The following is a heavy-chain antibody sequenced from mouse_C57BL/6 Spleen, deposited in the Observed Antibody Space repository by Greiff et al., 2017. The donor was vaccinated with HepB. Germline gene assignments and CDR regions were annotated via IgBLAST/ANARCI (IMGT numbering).Heavy chain of an antibody. Sequence: EVKLQESGPGMVKPSQSLSLTCTVTGYSITSGYDWHWIRHFPGNKLEWMGYISYSGSTNYNPSLKSRISITHDTSKNHFFLKLNSVTTEDTATYYCARGGYDYYAMDYWGQGTSVTVSS. J-gene: IGHJ4*01. CDR1: GYSITSGYD. V-gene: IGHV3-1*01. CDR2: ISYSGST. CDR3: ARGGYDYYAMDY.